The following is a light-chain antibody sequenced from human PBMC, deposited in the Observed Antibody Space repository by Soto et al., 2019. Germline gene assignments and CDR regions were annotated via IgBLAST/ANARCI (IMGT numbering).Light chain of an antibody. CDR3: QQYGSSPWT. V-gene: IGKV3-20*01. CDR1: QSVSSSY. J-gene: IGKJ1*01. CDR2: GAS. Sequence: EIVLTQSPGTLSLSPGERATLSCRASQSVSSSYLAWYQQKPGQAPRLLIYGASSRAIAIPDRFSGSGSGTDFTLTISRLEPEDFAVYYCQQYGSSPWTFGQGTKVEIK.